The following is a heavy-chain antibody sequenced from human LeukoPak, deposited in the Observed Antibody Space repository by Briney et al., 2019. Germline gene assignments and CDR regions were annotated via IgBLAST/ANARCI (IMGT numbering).Heavy chain of an antibody. J-gene: IGHJ3*02. CDR3: ARDHYSGSYLRAFDI. V-gene: IGHV4-61*02. Sequence: PSQTLSLTCTVSGGSISSGSYYWSWIRQPAGKGLEWIGRIYTSGSTNYNPSLKSRVTISVDKSKNQFSLKLSSVTAADTAVYYCARDHYSGSYLRAFDIWGQGTMVTVSS. CDR1: GGSISSGSYY. CDR2: IYTSGST. D-gene: IGHD1-26*01.